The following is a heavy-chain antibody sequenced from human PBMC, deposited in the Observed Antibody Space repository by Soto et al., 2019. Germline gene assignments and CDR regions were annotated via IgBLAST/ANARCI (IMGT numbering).Heavy chain of an antibody. Sequence: EGQLVESGGAFVKPGGSLRLSCAASGFTFGFACLNWVRQAPGKGLEWVGRINARDDGGTADVAAPVTGRFSISRDDSKNTLFLHMNVLETEDTAVYYCTTTFGDNDYYAFDIWGQGTLVAVSS. J-gene: IGHJ3*02. CDR3: TTTFGDNDYYAFDI. CDR2: INARDDGGTA. CDR1: GFTFGFAC. V-gene: IGHV3-15*07. D-gene: IGHD3-10*01.